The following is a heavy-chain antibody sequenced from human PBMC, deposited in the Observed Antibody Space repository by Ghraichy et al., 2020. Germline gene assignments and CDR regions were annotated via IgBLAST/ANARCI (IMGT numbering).Heavy chain of an antibody. Sequence: LSLTCAASGFTFSSYAMSWVRQAPGKGLEWVSAISGSGGSTYYADSVKGRFTISRDNSKNTLYLQMNSLRAEDTAVYYCAKVVGSGSFRTPNWFDPWGQGTLVTVSS. CDR1: GFTFSSYA. CDR2: ISGSGGST. V-gene: IGHV3-23*01. CDR3: AKVVGSGSFRTPNWFDP. J-gene: IGHJ5*02. D-gene: IGHD3-10*01.